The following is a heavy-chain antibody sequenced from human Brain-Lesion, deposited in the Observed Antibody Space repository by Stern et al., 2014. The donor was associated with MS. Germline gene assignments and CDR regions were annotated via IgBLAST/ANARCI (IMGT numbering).Heavy chain of an antibody. CDR3: ARDQRGITIFGVVTDYYYLGMDV. CDR1: GYIFTGYY. V-gene: IGHV1-2*02. Sequence: QVQLVQSGAEVKKPGASVKVSCKTSGYIFTGYYIHWVRQAPGKGLEWMAWIKPNPGGQKNAQKFQGRVTMSRDTSISTAYVELSSLTSDDTAVYYCARDQRGITIFGVVTDYYYLGMDVWGQGTTVTVSS. D-gene: IGHD3-3*01. J-gene: IGHJ6*02. CDR2: IKPNPGGQ.